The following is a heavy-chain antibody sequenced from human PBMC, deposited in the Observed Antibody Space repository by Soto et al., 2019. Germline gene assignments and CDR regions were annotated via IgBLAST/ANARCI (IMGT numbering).Heavy chain of an antibody. Sequence: ASVKVSCKASGYTFTKYYVLWVRQAPGQGLEWVGRINPNTGGTNYAQKFQDRVTMTRDTSITTAYMELSRLRSDDTAVYYCARQLAYCCGDCYTEPIDYWGQGTQVTVSS. D-gene: IGHD2-21*02. J-gene: IGHJ4*02. CDR3: ARQLAYCCGDCYTEPIDY. V-gene: IGHV1-2*06. CDR1: GYTFTKYY. CDR2: INPNTGGT.